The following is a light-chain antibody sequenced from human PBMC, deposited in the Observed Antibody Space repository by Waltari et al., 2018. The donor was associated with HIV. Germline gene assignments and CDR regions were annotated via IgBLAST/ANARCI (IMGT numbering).Light chain of an antibody. J-gene: IGKJ1*01. CDR2: AAS. V-gene: IGKV1-9*01. CDR3: QQLNEYPWT. Sequence: DIQLTQPPSFLSASVGDIVTITCRASQDIRNYLAWYQQKLGKAPKLLIYAASSLQSGVPSRFSGSGSGTQFTLTINSLQPEDFATYHCQQLNEYPWTFGQGTQVEIK. CDR1: QDIRNY.